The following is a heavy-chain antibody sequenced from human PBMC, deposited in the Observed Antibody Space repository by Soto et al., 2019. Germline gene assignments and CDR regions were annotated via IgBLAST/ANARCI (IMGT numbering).Heavy chain of an antibody. CDR2: ISYDGSNK. Sequence: GGSLRLSCAASGFTFSSYAMHWVRQAPGKGLEWVAVISYDGSNKYYADSVKGRFTISRDNSKNTLYLQMNSLRAEDTAVYYCARGFFAGIAAAGCWFDPWDQGTLVTVSS. CDR1: GFTFSSYA. V-gene: IGHV3-30-3*01. J-gene: IGHJ5*02. CDR3: ARGFFAGIAAAGCWFDP. D-gene: IGHD6-13*01.